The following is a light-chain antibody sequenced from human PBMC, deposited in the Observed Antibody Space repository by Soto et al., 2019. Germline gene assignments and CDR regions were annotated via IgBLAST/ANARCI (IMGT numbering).Light chain of an antibody. J-gene: IGKJ5*01. CDR1: QSVSSN. V-gene: IGKV3-15*01. CDR2: GAS. CDR3: QQYNNWPLT. Sequence: ITXSXXXLSLSPXXIAXLSCRASQSVSSNLAWYQQKPGQAPRLLIYGASSRATGIPVRFSGSGSGTEFTLTISSLQSEDFAVYYCQQYNNWPLTFGQGTRLEI.